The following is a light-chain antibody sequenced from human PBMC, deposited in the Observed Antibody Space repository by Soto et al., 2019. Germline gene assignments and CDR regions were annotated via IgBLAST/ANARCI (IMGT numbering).Light chain of an antibody. CDR2: KVS. Sequence: DIRMTQSPSTLSASVGDRVTITCRASQSINTWLAWYQQKPGKAPNLLIYKVSNLESGVPSRFSGGGSGTEFTLTISSLQPDDFATYYCQQYNSNSWTFGQGTKVEVK. V-gene: IGKV1-5*03. CDR1: QSINTW. J-gene: IGKJ1*01. CDR3: QQYNSNSWT.